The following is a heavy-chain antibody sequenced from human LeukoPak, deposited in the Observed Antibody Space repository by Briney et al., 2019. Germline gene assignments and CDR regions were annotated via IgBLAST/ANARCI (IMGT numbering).Heavy chain of an antibody. CDR3: ARDKASHLYYYYGMDV. CDR2: ISYDGSNK. Sequence: GGSLRLSCAASGFTFSSYGMHWVRQAPGKGLEWVAVISYDGSNKYYADSVKGRFTISRDNSRNTLYLQMNSLRAEDTAVYYCARDKASHLYYYYGMDVWGQGTTVTVSS. CDR1: GFTFSSYG. D-gene: IGHD5-12*01. V-gene: IGHV3-30*03. J-gene: IGHJ6*02.